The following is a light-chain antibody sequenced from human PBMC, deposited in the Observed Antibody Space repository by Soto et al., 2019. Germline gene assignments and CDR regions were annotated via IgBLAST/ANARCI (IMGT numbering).Light chain of an antibody. Sequence: EIVLTKSPGTLYLSPGERATLSFRASQRVSSSYLAWYQQKPGQAPRLLRCGASRMATGIPDRFSGSGSGTDFTLTIGRVEPEYFAVYICQHSGSSPYTFGQGTKLEIK. V-gene: IGKV3-20*01. CDR2: GAS. CDR1: QRVSSSY. CDR3: QHSGSSPYT. J-gene: IGKJ2*01.